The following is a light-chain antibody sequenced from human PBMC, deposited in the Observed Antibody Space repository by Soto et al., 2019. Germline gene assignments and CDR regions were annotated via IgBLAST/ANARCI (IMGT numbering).Light chain of an antibody. CDR1: QSINSNY. CDR2: GAS. Sequence: DIVLTQSPGTLSLSLGERATLSCRASQSINSNYLSWYQQKPGQAPRLLIYGASFLGTAIPDRFSGSVSGTDFTLTISSLHPEDFAVYFCQQSCTSPRTFGRGTKVEIK. V-gene: IGKV3-20*01. CDR3: QQSCTSPRT. J-gene: IGKJ4*02.